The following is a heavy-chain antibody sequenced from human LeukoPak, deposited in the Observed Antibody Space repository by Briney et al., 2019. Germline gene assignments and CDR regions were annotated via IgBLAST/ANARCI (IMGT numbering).Heavy chain of an antibody. Sequence: GESLKISCKGSGYSFSSYWIAWVRQMPGKGLEWMGIIHPGNSETTYNPSFKGHVTMSADKSISTAYLQWSSLKASDTAMYYCARERGGLVVVAVDAFDIWGQGTMVTVSS. D-gene: IGHD2-15*01. J-gene: IGHJ3*02. CDR3: ARERGGLVVVAVDAFDI. CDR1: GYSFSSYW. V-gene: IGHV5-51*01. CDR2: IHPGNSET.